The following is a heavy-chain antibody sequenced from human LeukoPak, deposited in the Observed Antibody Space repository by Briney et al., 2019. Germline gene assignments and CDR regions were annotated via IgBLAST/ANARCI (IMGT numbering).Heavy chain of an antibody. CDR2: ITTSSHYI. CDR1: GFTISDYH. V-gene: IGHV3-21*01. CDR3: ARSGGPGTYHQLRYNWFDP. J-gene: IGHJ5*02. D-gene: IGHD3-10*01. Sequence: PGGSLRLSCAASGFTISDYHMNWVRQAPGKGLEGLSSITTSSHYIYYAGAGGGRLTISRDNAKNALCLKINRLGCEDTAVYYCARSGGPGTYHQLRYNWFDPWGQGTLVTVSS.